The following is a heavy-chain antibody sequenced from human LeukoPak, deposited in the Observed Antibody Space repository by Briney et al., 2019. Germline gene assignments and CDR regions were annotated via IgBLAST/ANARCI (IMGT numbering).Heavy chain of an antibody. Sequence: GESLKISCKGSGYSFTSYWIGWVRQMPGKGLEWMGIIYPGDSDTRYSPSFQGQVTISADKSISTAYLQWSSLKASDTAMYYCARESTDCSSTSCPSYYFDYWGQGTLVTVSS. D-gene: IGHD2-2*01. V-gene: IGHV5-51*01. CDR3: ARESTDCSSTSCPSYYFDY. CDR1: GYSFTSYW. CDR2: IYPGDSDT. J-gene: IGHJ4*02.